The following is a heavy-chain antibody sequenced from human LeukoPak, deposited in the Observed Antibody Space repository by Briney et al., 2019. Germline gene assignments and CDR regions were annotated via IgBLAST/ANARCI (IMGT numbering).Heavy chain of an antibody. Sequence: GESLRLSCAASGFTFSSYAMHWVRQAPGKGLEWVAVISYDGSNKYYADSVKGRFTISRDNSKNTLYLQMNSLRAEDTAVYYCARDYSDILTGYDNWFDPWGQGTLVTVSS. CDR2: ISYDGSNK. J-gene: IGHJ5*02. CDR3: ARDYSDILTGYDNWFDP. D-gene: IGHD3-9*01. CDR1: GFTFSSYA. V-gene: IGHV3-30*04.